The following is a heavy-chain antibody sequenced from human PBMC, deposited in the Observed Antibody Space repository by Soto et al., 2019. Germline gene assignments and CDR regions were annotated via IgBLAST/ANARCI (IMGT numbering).Heavy chain of an antibody. Sequence: SETLSLTCTVSGGSISSGGYYWSWIRQHPGKGLEWIGYIYYSGSTYYNPSLKSRVTISVDTSKNQFSLKLSSVTAADTAVYYCARERDTATSCNDAFDVWGQGTMVTVSS. CDR2: IYYSGST. CDR1: GGSISSGGYY. CDR3: ARERDTATSCNDAFDV. V-gene: IGHV4-31*03. D-gene: IGHD5-18*01. J-gene: IGHJ3*01.